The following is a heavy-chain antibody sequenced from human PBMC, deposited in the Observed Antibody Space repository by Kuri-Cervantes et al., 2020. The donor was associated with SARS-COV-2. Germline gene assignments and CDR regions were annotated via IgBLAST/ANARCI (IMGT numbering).Heavy chain of an antibody. CDR3: AKEFLGKYDFWSGYRDAFDI. CDR2: ISGSGGST. J-gene: IGHJ3*02. CDR1: GFTFSSYA. Sequence: LSLTCAASGFTFSSYAMSWVRQAPGKGLEWVSAISGSGGSTYYADPVKGRFTISRDNSKNTLYLQMNSLRAEDTAVYYCAKEFLGKYDFWSGYRDAFDIWGQGTMVTVSS. D-gene: IGHD3-3*01. V-gene: IGHV3-23*01.